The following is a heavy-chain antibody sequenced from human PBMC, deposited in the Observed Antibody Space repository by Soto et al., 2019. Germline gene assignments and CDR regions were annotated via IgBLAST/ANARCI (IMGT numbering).Heavy chain of an antibody. J-gene: IGHJ5*02. CDR2: IGQDGSQR. Sequence: PVGSVRLSCTASVFTFSNYWMSCVRQAPGKGLEWVANIGQDGSQRNYVDSVKGRFTISRDNAENSLYLQMNSLRAEDTAIYYCATDRHIRPLGQTTLVIVS. CDR3: ATDRHIRP. CDR1: VFTFSNYW. D-gene: IGHD2-21*01. V-gene: IGHV3-7*01.